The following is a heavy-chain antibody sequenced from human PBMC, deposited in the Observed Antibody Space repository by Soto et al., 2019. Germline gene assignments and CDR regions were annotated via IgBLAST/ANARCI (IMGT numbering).Heavy chain of an antibody. V-gene: IGHV1-18*01. CDR2: SSAYNGNT. J-gene: IGHJ6*03. D-gene: IGHD2-2*01. Sequence: QVQLVQSGAEVKKPGASVKVSCKASGYTFTSYGISWGRQAPGQGLEWMGWSSAYNGNTNYAQKLQGRVTMTTDTSTSTAYMELRSLRSDDTAVYYCARWVPAAIDYYYYMDVWGKGTTVTVSS. CDR1: GYTFTSYG. CDR3: ARWVPAAIDYYYYMDV.